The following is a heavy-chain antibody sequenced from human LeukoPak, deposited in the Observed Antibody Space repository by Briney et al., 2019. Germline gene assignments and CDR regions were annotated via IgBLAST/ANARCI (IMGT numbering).Heavy chain of an antibody. J-gene: IGHJ4*02. CDR1: GFTVSLNE. CDR2: NSRDDTI. CDR3: ARVDK. D-gene: IGHD3-22*01. V-gene: IGHV3-53*01. Sequence: GGSLRLSCAVSGFTVSLNEMTWVRQAPGKGLECVSVNSRDDTIFYADSVKGRFTISRDNSKNTLYLQMNSLRADDTAVYYCARVDKWGQGTLVTVSS.